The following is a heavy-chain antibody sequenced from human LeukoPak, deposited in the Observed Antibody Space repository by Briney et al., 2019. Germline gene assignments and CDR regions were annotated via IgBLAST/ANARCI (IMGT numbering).Heavy chain of an antibody. D-gene: IGHD2-2*01. J-gene: IGHJ6*04. V-gene: IGHV5-51*01. Sequence: GESLKISCKGSGYSFTSYWIGWVRQMPGKGLEWMGIIFPGDSDIRYSPSFQGQVTISADKSISTVYLQWSSLLASDTAMYYCARQTIACTSCCMDVWGKGTTVTVSS. CDR3: ARQTIACTSCCMDV. CDR2: IFPGDSDI. CDR1: GYSFTSYW.